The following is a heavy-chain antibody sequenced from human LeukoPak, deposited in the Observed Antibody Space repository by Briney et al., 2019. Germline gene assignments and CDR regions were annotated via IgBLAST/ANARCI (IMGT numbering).Heavy chain of an antibody. CDR1: GFTFSSYA. D-gene: IGHD1-26*01. V-gene: IGHV3-23*01. CDR2: ISGSGGST. CDR3: AKDRGATYFDY. J-gene: IGHJ4*02. Sequence: GRSLRLSCAVSGFTFSSYAMSWVRQAPGKGLEWVSAISGSGGSTYYADSVKGRFTISRDNSKNTLYLQMNSLRAEDTAVYYCAKDRGATYFDYWGQGTLVTVSS.